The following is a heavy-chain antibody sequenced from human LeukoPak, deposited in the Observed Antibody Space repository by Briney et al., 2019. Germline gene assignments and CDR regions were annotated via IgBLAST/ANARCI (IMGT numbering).Heavy chain of an antibody. D-gene: IGHD2-21*02. CDR1: GFTVSSNY. CDR3: ARASSECGGDCYWDY. CDR2: IYSGGST. J-gene: IGHJ4*02. Sequence: PGGSLRLSCAASGFTVSSNYMSWVRQAPGKGLEWVSVIYSGGSTYYADSVKGRFTISRHNSKNTLYLQMNSLRAEDTAVYYCARASSECGGDCYWDYWGQGTLVTVSS. V-gene: IGHV3-53*04.